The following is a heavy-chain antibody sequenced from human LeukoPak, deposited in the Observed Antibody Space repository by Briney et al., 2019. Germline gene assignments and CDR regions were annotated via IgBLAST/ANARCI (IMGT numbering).Heavy chain of an antibody. D-gene: IGHD3-10*01. CDR1: GYSISSGFY. V-gene: IGHV4-38-2*02. CDR3: ARGLYYGSGSYYNL. J-gene: IGHJ4*02. Sequence: SETLSLTCTVSGYSISSGFYWGWVRQPPGKGLDWIGSIDHSGSTYYNPSLKSRVTISVDTSKNQFSLKLSSVTAADTAVYYCARGLYYGSGSYYNLWGQGTLVTVSS. CDR2: IDHSGST.